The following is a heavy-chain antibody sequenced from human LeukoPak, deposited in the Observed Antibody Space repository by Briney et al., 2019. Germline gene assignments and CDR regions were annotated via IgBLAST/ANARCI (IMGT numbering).Heavy chain of an antibody. CDR1: GGSFSGYY. J-gene: IGHJ6*03. D-gene: IGHD1-26*01. V-gene: IGHV4-34*01. Sequence: SETLSLTCAVYGGSFSGYYWSWIRQPPGKGLEWIGEINHSGSTNYNPSLKSRVTISVDKSKNQFSLKLSSVTAADTAVYYCARVTVGATDYYYYYMDVWGKGTTVTVSS. CDR2: INHSGST. CDR3: ARVTVGATDYYYYYMDV.